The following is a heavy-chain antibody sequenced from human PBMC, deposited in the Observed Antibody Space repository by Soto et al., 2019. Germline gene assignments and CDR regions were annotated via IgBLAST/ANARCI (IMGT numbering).Heavy chain of an antibody. Sequence: EVQLVESGGGLVQPGGSRRLSCAASGLTFSNYWMTWVRQAPGKGLEWVANINQDASEKYYVDSVEGRFTISRDNAKNSMYLQMNSLTVEDTAIYYCTRDRGRRGGSFGDYWGQGTLVTVSS. CDR2: INQDASEK. CDR1: GLTFSNYW. J-gene: IGHJ4*02. V-gene: IGHV3-7*03. CDR3: TRDRGRRGGSFGDY. D-gene: IGHD1-26*01.